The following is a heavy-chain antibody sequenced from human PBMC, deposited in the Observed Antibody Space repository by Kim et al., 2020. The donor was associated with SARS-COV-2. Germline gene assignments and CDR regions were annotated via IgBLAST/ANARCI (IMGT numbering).Heavy chain of an antibody. J-gene: IGHJ4*02. CDR3: AREGVAVAGLFFDY. CDR2: IKQDGSEK. V-gene: IGHV3-7*01. Sequence: GSLRLSCAASGFTFSSYWMSWVRQAPGKGLEWVANIKQDGSEKYYVDSVKGRFTISRDNAKNSLYLQMNSLRAEDTAVYYCAREGVAVAGLFFDYWGQGTLVTVSS. CDR1: GFTFSSYW. D-gene: IGHD6-19*01.